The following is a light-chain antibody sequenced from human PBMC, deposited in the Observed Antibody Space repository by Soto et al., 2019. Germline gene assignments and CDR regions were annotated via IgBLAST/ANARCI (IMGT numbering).Light chain of an antibody. CDR2: AGS. V-gene: IGKV1-17*01. CDR1: QVIRND. J-gene: IGKJ1*01. Sequence: DIQMTQSPSSLSASVGDRVTITCRASQVIRNDLGWDQQKPGRAPKRLIYAGSSLQCGVPSRFSGSGSGTDFTLTISRPQPEDFATSYCLQHQSCLTWTFGQGTKVEIK. CDR3: LQHQSCLTWT.